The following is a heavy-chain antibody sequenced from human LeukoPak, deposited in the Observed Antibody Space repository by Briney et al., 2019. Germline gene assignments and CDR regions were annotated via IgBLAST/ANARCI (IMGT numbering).Heavy chain of an antibody. V-gene: IGHV3-11*01. CDR2: ISSSGSTI. J-gene: IGHJ6*02. CDR1: GFTDSSNY. Sequence: GGALRLSCAASGFTDSSNYMSWILQAPGKELEWVSYISSSGSTIYYADSVKGRFTISRDNAKNSLCLQMNSLRAEDTAVYYCASSRRDVNYYYGMDVWGQGTTVTVSS. CDR3: ASSRRDVNYYYGMDV. D-gene: IGHD3-16*01.